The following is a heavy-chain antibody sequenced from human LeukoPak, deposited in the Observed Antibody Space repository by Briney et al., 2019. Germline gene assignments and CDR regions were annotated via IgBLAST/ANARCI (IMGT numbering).Heavy chain of an antibody. Sequence: KGGESLKISCKGSGYSFTIYWIGWVRQMPGKGLEWMGIIYPGDSDTRYTPSFQGHVTISADKSISTAYLQWSSLKASDTAMYYCARLGDCSSTSCYSVNYYYYYGMDVWGQGTRSPFP. D-gene: IGHD2-2*01. J-gene: IGHJ6*02. CDR2: IYPGDSDT. V-gene: IGHV5-51*01. CDR1: GYSFTIYW. CDR3: ARLGDCSSTSCYSVNYYYYYGMDV.